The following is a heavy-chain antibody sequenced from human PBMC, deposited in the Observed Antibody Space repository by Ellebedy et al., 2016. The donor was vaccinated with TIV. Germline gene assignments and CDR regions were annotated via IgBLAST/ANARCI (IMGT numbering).Heavy chain of an antibody. J-gene: IGHJ4*02. CDR1: GYTFTGHY. CDR2: INPNSGGK. CDR3: ARDLGGYELNYFDY. Sequence: AASVTVSCKASGYTFTGHYMHCVRPAPGQGLEWMGWINPNSGGKNYAQKFQGRVTMTRDTSISTAYMELRRLRSDDTAVYYWARDLGGYELNYFDYWGQGTLVTVSS. V-gene: IGHV1-2*02. D-gene: IGHD5-12*01.